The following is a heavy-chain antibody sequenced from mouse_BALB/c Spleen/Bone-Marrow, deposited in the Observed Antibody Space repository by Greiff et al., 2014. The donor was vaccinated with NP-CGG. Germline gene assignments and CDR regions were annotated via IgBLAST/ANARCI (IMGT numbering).Heavy chain of an antibody. V-gene: IGHV1-67*01. CDR1: GYTFTDYA. D-gene: IGHD1-1*01. CDR3: ASYGSSYYAMDY. J-gene: IGHJ4*01. CDR2: ISTYSGNT. Sequence: VQLQQSGPELVRPGVSVKISCKGSGYTFTDYAMHWVKQCHAKSLEWIGVISTYSGNTNYNQKFKGKATMTVDKSSSTAYMELARLTSEDSAIYYCASYGSSYYAMDYWGQGTSVTVSS.